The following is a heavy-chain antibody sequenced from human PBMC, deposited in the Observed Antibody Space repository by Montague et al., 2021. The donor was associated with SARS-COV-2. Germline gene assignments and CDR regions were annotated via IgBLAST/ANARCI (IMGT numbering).Heavy chain of an antibody. J-gene: IGHJ6*03. D-gene: IGHD3-3*01. CDR1: GGSISFYY. CDR2: IYYSGST. CDR3: ARVPGFWGGYERGPQWVSYYYYYMDV. V-gene: IGHV4-59*01. Sequence: SETLSLTCTVSGGSISFYYWSWIRQPPGQGLEWIGYIYYSGSTNYNPSLKSRVTISVDTSKNQFSLKLSSVTAADTAVYYCARVPGFWGGYERGPQWVSYYYYYMDVWGKGTTVTVSS.